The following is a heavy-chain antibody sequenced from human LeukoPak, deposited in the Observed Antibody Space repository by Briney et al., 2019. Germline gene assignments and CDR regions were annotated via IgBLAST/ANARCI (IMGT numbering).Heavy chain of an antibody. D-gene: IGHD3-3*01. CDR1: GGSMSNYY. V-gene: IGHV4-59*01. J-gene: IGHJ6*03. CDR2: IYYRGST. Sequence: PSETLSLTCTVSGGSMSNYYWSWIRQPPGKGLDWIGYIYYRGSTNYNPSLKSRVTISLDTSKNQFSLKVTSVTAADTAVYYCARVKYYDFWSGPGTHYYYMDVWGKGTTVTVSS. CDR3: ARVKYYDFWSGPGTHYYYMDV.